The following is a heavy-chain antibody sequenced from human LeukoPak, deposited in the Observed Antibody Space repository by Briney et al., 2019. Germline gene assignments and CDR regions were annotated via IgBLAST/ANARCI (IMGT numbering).Heavy chain of an antibody. J-gene: IGHJ6*04. Sequence: ASVKVSCKASGGTFSSYAISWVRQAPGQGLEWMGGIIPIFGTANYAQKFQGRVTITADESTSTAYMELSSLRSEDTAVYYCARVPYYDILTGAPYGMDVWGKGTTVTVSS. CDR3: ARVPYYDILTGAPYGMDV. V-gene: IGHV1-69*01. CDR2: IIPIFGTA. D-gene: IGHD3-9*01. CDR1: GGTFSSYA.